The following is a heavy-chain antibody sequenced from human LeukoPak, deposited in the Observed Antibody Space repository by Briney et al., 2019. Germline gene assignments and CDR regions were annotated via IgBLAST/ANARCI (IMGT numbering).Heavy chain of an antibody. D-gene: IGHD3-3*01. Sequence: PSETLSLTCTVSGGSISSYYWSWIRQPAGKGLECIGRIYTSGGTNYNPSLKSRVTISVDTSKNQFSLKLSSVTAADTAVYYCARDRITIFGVVNQDAFDIWGQGTMVTVSS. J-gene: IGHJ3*02. CDR2: IYTSGGT. CDR1: GGSISSYY. CDR3: ARDRITIFGVVNQDAFDI. V-gene: IGHV4-4*07.